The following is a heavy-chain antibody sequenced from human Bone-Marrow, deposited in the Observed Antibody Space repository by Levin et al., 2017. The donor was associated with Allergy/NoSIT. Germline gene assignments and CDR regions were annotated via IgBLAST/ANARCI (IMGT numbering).Heavy chain of an antibody. V-gene: IGHV3-23*01. CDR2: ISGTGDNT. D-gene: IGHD3-3*01. J-gene: IGHJ4*02. CDR1: GFTFRNHG. Sequence: PGESLKISCAASGFTFRNHGMSWARQAPGKGLEWVSAISGTGDNTFYSGSVKGRFTISRDNSKNTVSLQMNSLRAEDTAVYYCVKDGGFWSGFLDYWGQGTLVTVSS. CDR3: VKDGGFWSGFLDY.